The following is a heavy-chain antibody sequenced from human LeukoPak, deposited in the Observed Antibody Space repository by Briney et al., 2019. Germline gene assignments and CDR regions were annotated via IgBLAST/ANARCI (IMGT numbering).Heavy chain of an antibody. Sequence: SETLSLTCTVSSDSISSADYYWSWNRQPPGKGLEWIGYIFYSGSTYYNPSLKSRITMSVDTSKNQFSLKLSSLTAADTAVYYCARGPRFDYWGQGALVTVSS. CDR3: ARGPRFDY. J-gene: IGHJ4*02. CDR1: SDSISSADYY. CDR2: IFYSGST. V-gene: IGHV4-30-4*08.